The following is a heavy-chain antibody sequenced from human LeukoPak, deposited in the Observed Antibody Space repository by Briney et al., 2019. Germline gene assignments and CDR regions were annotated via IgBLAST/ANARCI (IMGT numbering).Heavy chain of an antibody. CDR1: GFTFSSYS. J-gene: IGHJ4*02. CDR3: ARVSDYDFWSGYIL. Sequence: GGSLRLSCAASGFTFSSYSMNWVRQAPGKGLEWVSVIYSGGSTYYADSVKGRFTISRDNSKNTLYLQMNSLRAEDTAVYYCARVSDYDFWSGYILWGQGTLVTVSS. D-gene: IGHD3-3*01. V-gene: IGHV3-66*02. CDR2: IYSGGST.